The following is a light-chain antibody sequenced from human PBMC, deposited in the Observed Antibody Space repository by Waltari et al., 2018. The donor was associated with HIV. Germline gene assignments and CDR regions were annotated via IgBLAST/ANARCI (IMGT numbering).Light chain of an antibody. Sequence: SYELTQPPSVSVSPGQTASITCSGDKLGHKYACWYQQKPGQSPVLVIYQDNQRPSGIPERFSGSNSGNTATLTVSGTQAMDEADYYCQAWDSSTDVVFGGGTKLTVL. J-gene: IGLJ2*01. V-gene: IGLV3-1*01. CDR1: KLGHKY. CDR2: QDN. CDR3: QAWDSSTDVV.